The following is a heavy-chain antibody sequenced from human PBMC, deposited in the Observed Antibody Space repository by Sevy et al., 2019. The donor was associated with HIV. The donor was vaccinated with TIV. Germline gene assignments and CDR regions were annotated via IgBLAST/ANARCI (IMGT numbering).Heavy chain of an antibody. CDR2: FIENGVDT. V-gene: IGHV3-23*01. J-gene: IGHJ4*02. CDR3: VKDYMFAADWAPDS. D-gene: IGHD3-10*02. Sequence: GGSLRLSCAASGFTFNNYAMSWVRQPPGKGLEWVSGFIENGVDTYYSDSVRGRFTISRDNSKNTLYLQINSLRAEDTAIYYCVKDYMFAADWAPDSWGQGTLVTVSS. CDR1: GFTFNNYA.